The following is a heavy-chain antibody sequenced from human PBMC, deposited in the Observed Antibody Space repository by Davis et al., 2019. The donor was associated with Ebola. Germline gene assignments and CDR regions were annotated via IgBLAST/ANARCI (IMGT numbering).Heavy chain of an antibody. J-gene: IGHJ6*04. D-gene: IGHD6-13*01. CDR2: IGTAGET. CDR3: ARDLGPFSSSWYGMDV. CDR1: GFTFRRYD. V-gene: IGHV3-13*01. Sequence: GESLKISCAASGFTFRRYDMHWVRQAPGKGLEWVSAIGTAGETYYSGSVKGRFTFFRENAKNSLYLQMNSLRAGDTAVYYCARDLGPFSSSWYGMDVWGKGTTVTVSS.